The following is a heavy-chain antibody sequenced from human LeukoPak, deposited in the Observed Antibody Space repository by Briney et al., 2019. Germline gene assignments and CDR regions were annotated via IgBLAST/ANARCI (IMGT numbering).Heavy chain of an antibody. J-gene: IGHJ6*03. V-gene: IGHV3-53*01. CDR1: GFTVSSNS. Sequence: GGSLRLSCTVSGFTVSSNSMSWVRQAPGKGLEWVSFIYSDNTHYSDSVKGRFTISRDNAKNSLYLQMNSLRAEDTAVYYCASGQANYYYYMDVWGKGTTVTVSS. CDR3: ASGQANYYYYMDV. CDR2: IYSDNT.